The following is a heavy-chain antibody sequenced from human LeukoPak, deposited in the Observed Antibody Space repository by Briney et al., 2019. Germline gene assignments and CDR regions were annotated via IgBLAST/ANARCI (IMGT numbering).Heavy chain of an antibody. D-gene: IGHD5-18*01. CDR2: ISYDGSNK. J-gene: IGHJ4*02. CDR3: AKDLPGYSYDYLPDY. V-gene: IGHV3-30-3*01. CDR1: GFTFSSYA. Sequence: GGSLRLSCAASGFTFSSYAMHWVRQAPGKGLEWVAVISYDGSNKYYADSVKGRFTISRDNSKNTLYLQMNSLRAEDTAVYYCAKDLPGYSYDYLPDYWGQGTLVTVSS.